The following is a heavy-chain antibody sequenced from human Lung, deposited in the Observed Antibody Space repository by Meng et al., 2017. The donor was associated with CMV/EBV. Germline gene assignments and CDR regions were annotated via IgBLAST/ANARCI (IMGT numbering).Heavy chain of an antibody. CDR3: ARGIFGVVDY. J-gene: IGHJ4*02. Sequence: SETLSLTCTVSDYSISSGFYWGCVRQPPGKGLEWIGSIHHTGSSYYNPSLKRRVTLSVDTSKNQFSLKVTSVTAADTAVYYCARGIFGVVDYWGQGTLVTVYS. V-gene: IGHV4-38-2*02. D-gene: IGHD3-3*01. CDR2: IHHTGSS. CDR1: DYSISSGFY.